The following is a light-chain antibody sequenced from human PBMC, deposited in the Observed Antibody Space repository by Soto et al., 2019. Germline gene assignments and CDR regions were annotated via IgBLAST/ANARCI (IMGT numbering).Light chain of an antibody. V-gene: IGLV3-21*04. CDR1: NIGSKS. CDR2: YDS. J-gene: IGLJ2*01. CDR3: QVWDSSSVHFVV. Sequence: SYELTQPPSVSVAPGKTARITCGGNNIGSKSVHWYQQKPGQAPVLVIYYDSDRPSGIPERFSGSNSGNTATLTISRVEAGDEADYYCQVWDSSSVHFVVFGGGTKLTVL.